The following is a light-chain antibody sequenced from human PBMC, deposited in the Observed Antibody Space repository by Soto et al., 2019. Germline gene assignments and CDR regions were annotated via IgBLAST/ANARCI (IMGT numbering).Light chain of an antibody. CDR3: GSWDSSLSAYV. CDR1: SSNIGGNS. V-gene: IGLV1-51*01. Sequence: SVLTQPPSVSGAPGQRVTISCTGSSSNIGGNSVSWYQQLPGTAPKLLIYDDNKRPSGIPDRFSGSKSGTSATLGITGFQTGDEADYYCGSWDSSLSAYVFGTGTQVTVL. CDR2: DDN. J-gene: IGLJ1*01.